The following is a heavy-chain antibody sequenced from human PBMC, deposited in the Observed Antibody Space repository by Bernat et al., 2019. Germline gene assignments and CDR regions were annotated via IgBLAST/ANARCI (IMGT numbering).Heavy chain of an antibody. CDR1: SVSNAW. J-gene: IGHJ4*02. CDR3: TTGKGIGYSYGRKNLGKGFDY. D-gene: IGHD5-18*01. Sequence: SVSNAWMNWVRQAPGKGLEWVGRIKSKTDGGTTDYAAPVKGRFTISRDDSKNTLYLQMNSLKTEDTAVYYCTTGKGIGYSYGRKNLGKGFDYWGQGTLVTVSS. V-gene: IGHV3-15*07. CDR2: IKSKTDGGTT.